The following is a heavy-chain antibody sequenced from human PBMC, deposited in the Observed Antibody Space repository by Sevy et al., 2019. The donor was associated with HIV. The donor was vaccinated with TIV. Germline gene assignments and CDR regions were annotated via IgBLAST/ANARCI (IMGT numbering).Heavy chain of an antibody. CDR1: GGSITSLY. V-gene: IGHV4-59*08. J-gene: IGHJ4*02. D-gene: IGHD1-26*01. Sequence: SETLSLTCTVSGGSITSLYWNWIRQPPGKGLEWIANIYYSGHINYNPSLKSRVTLSLDTSKNQFSLRLSSVTAADTAMYYCAGENAWGRGYSWGQGTPVTVSS. CDR2: IYYSGHI. CDR3: AGENAWGRGYS.